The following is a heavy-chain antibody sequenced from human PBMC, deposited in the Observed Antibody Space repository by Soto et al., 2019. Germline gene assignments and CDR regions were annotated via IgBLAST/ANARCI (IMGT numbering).Heavy chain of an antibody. CDR3: ARVHTIFVVVIIKEVQEWFGP. Sequence: ASVKVSCKASGYTFTSYGISWVRQAPGQGLEWMGWISAHNGNTNYAQKLQGRVTMTTDTSTSTAYMELRSLRSDDTAVYYCARVHTIFVVVIIKEVQEWFGPWGQGTLVTVSS. D-gene: IGHD3-3*01. CDR2: ISAHNGNT. J-gene: IGHJ5*02. V-gene: IGHV1-18*04. CDR1: GYTFTSYG.